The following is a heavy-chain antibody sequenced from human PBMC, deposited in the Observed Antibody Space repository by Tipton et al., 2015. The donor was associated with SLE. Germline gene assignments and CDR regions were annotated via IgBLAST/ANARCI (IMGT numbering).Heavy chain of an antibody. CDR2: VYYSGST. CDR1: GGSNSSSSYY. V-gene: IGHV4-39*07. Sequence: LRLSCTVSGGSNSSSSYYWGWIRQPPGKGLEWIGTVYYSGSTDYNPSLESRVTISVDTSKNQFSLKLTSVTAADTAVYYCAIFGDYNYETHGDRWFDPWGQGTLVTVSS. J-gene: IGHJ5*02. D-gene: IGHD5-24*01. CDR3: AIFGDYNYETHGDRWFDP.